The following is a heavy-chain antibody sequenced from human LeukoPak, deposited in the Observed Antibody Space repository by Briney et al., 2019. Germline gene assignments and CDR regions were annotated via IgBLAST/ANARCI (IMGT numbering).Heavy chain of an antibody. CDR3: ARGRGYSYGYVPPGY. V-gene: IGHV1-8*01. CDR2: MNPNSGNT. CDR1: GYTFTSYD. D-gene: IGHD5-18*01. J-gene: IGHJ4*02. Sequence: ASVKVSCKASGYTFTSYDINWVRQSTGQGLEWMGWMNPNSGNTGYAQKFQGRVTMTRNTSISTAYMELSSLRSEDTAVYYCARGRGYSYGYVPPGYWGQGTLVTVSS.